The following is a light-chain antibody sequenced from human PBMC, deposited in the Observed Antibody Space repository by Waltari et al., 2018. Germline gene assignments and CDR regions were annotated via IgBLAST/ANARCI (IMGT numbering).Light chain of an antibody. CDR2: SNN. CDR3: AAWDDSLNGRV. CDR1: SSNLGSNT. Sequence: QSVLTQPPSASGTPGQRVTISCSGSSSNLGSNTVNWYQHLPGTAPQLLIYSNNQRPSGVPDRFSGSKSGTSASLAISGLQSEDEADYYCAAWDDSLNGRVFGTGTKVTVL. J-gene: IGLJ1*01. V-gene: IGLV1-44*01.